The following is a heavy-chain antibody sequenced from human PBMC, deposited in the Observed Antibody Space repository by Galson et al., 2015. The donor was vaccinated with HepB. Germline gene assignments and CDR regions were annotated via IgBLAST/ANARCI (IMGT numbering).Heavy chain of an antibody. J-gene: IGHJ4*02. CDR1: GDTFTKYA. Sequence: SVKVSCKASGDTFTKYAFSWVRQAPGQGLEWLGGIITIFGATDYAQKFQGRVSITADESTTTVYMELNSLKSEDTAVCYCARVGEGFDYWGQGTLVTVSS. CDR3: ARVGEGFDY. CDR2: IITIFGAT. V-gene: IGHV1-69*13.